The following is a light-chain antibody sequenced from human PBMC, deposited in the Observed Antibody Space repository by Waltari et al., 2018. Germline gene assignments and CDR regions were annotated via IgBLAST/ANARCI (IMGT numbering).Light chain of an antibody. CDR3: CSYTNTHVV. CDR2: EAP. Sequence: QSALTQPASVSGSPGQSITISCPGTSSDVGGNNLVSWYQQHPGQAPKLIIYEAPKRTSGVSNRFSGSKSGNTASLTISGLQAEDEGDYYCCSYTNTHVVFGGGTKLTVL. V-gene: IGLV2-14*02. CDR1: SSDVGGNNL. J-gene: IGLJ2*01.